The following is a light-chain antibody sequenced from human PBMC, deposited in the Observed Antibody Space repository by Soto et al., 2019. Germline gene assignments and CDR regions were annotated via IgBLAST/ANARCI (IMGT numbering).Light chain of an antibody. CDR1: QSLLHSNGYNY. J-gene: IGKJ1*01. CDR2: LGS. V-gene: IGKV2-28*01. Sequence: DIVMTQSPLSLPVTPGEPASISCRSSQSLLHSNGYNYFDWYLQKPGQSPQLLIYLGSNRASGVHDRFRGSGSGTDFTLKISRVEAEDVGVYYCMQALQPPMTFGQGTKVEIK. CDR3: MQALQPPMT.